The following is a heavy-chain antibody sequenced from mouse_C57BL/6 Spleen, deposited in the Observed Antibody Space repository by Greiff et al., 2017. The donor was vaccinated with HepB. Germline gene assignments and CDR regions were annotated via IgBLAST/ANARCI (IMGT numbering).Heavy chain of an antibody. J-gene: IGHJ4*01. CDR1: GFTFSDYG. CDR3: ARPTGTGYAMDY. V-gene: IGHV5-17*01. D-gene: IGHD4-1*02. CDR2: ISSGSSTI. Sequence: EVQGVESGGGLVKPGGSLKLSCAASGFTFSDYGMHWVRQAPEKGLEWVAYISSGSSTIYYADTVKGRFTISRDNAKNTLFLQMTSLRSEDTAMYYCARPTGTGYAMDYWGQGTSVTVSS.